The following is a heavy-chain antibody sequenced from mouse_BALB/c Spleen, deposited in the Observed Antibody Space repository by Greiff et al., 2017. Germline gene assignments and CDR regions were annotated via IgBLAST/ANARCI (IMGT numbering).Heavy chain of an antibody. J-gene: IGHJ4*01. CDR1: GYTFTSYW. Sequence: QVHVKQSGAELAKPGASVKMSCKASGYTFTSYWMHWVKQRPGQGLEWIGYINPSTGYTEYNQKFKDKATLTADKSSSTAYMQLSSLTSEDSAVYYCARYYAPNYYAMDYWGQGTSVTVSS. CDR2: INPSTGYT. CDR3: ARYYAPNYYAMDY. D-gene: IGHD1-1*02. V-gene: IGHV1-7*01.